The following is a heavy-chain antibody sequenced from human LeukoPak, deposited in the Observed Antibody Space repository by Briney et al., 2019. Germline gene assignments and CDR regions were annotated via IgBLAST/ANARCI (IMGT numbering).Heavy chain of an antibody. CDR3: ARGYCSGGSCYSHFDY. CDR1: GFTFSSYG. Sequence: GGSLRLSCAASGFTFSSYGMHWVRQAPGKGLEWVAVISYDGSNKYYADSVKGRFTISRDNSKNTLYLQMNSLRAEDTAVYYCARGYCSGGSCYSHFDYWGQETLVTVSS. CDR2: ISYDGSNK. D-gene: IGHD2-15*01. J-gene: IGHJ4*02. V-gene: IGHV3-30*03.